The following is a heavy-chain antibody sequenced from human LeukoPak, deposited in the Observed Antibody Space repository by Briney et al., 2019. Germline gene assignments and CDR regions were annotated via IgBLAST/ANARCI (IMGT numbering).Heavy chain of an antibody. CDR2: I. Sequence: PGGSLRLSCAASGFTFNNYAMNWVRQAPGKGLEWVSAIEGRFTISRDDSKNTAYLQMNSLQTEDTALYYCTREKEGYNFGLDYYYYYLDVWGKGTTVTVSS. J-gene: IGHJ6*03. CDR3: TREKEGYNFGLDYYYYYLDV. D-gene: IGHD5-18*01. V-gene: IGHV3-23*01. CDR1: GFTFNNYA.